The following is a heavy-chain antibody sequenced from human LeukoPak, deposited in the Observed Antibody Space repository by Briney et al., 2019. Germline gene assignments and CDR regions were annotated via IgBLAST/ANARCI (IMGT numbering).Heavy chain of an antibody. CDR3: ARSRIQLISD. CDR1: GGSISSGSYH. Sequence: SETLSLTCTVSGGSISSGSYHWSWIRQPAGKGLEWIGRIYTSGSTNYNPSLKSRVTISVDTSKNQFSLKLSSVTAADTAVYYCARSRIQLISDWGQGTLVTVSS. J-gene: IGHJ4*02. D-gene: IGHD5-18*01. CDR2: IYTSGST. V-gene: IGHV4-61*02.